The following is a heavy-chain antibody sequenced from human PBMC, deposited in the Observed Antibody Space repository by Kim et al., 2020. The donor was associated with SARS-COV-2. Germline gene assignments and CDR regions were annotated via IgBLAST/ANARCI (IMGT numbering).Heavy chain of an antibody. Sequence: GGSLRLSCAASGFSVMKNHMTWVRQAPGKGLEWVSIIYGSDDTYYADSVKGRFFITRDKSENTLYLQMTSLRVEDTAVYHFARLMGTTVWSPMDVWGQGT. J-gene: IGHJ6*02. D-gene: IGHD4-17*01. CDR2: IYGSDDT. CDR1: GFSVMKNH. CDR3: ARLMGTTVWSPMDV. V-gene: IGHV3-53*01.